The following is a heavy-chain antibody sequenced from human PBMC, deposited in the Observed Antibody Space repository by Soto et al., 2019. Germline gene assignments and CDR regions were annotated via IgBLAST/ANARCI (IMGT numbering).Heavy chain of an antibody. D-gene: IGHD6-19*01. CDR3: ARPPLYSNGGYFDS. Sequence: PGGSLRLSCAVSGFTFTYHAMTWVRQAPGKGLEWVSTTSNNGDRTFYADSVKGRFTVSTDRTNNTLYLQMNSLRADDTAVYFCARPPLYSNGGYFDSWGQGTLVTVSS. V-gene: IGHV3-23*01. CDR1: GFTFTYHA. CDR2: TSNNGDRT. J-gene: IGHJ4*02.